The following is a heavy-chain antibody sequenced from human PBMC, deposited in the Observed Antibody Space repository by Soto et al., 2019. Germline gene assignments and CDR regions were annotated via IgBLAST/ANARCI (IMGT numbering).Heavy chain of an antibody. V-gene: IGHV5-51*01. CDR3: AKQRKVKTAAGQMSFDS. CDR2: IYPGDSDT. Sequence: PGESLKISCQGSGYNFRHYYIAWVRQMPGRGLEWVGLIYPGDSDTRYNPSVQGQVTISVDRSTDTAYLQWNRLKASDSGTYYCAKQRKVKTAAGQMSFDSWGQGTLVTVSS. D-gene: IGHD6-13*01. J-gene: IGHJ4*02. CDR1: GYNFRHYY.